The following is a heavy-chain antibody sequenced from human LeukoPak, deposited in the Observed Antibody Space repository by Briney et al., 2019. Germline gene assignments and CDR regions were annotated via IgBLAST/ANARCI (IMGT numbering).Heavy chain of an antibody. V-gene: IGHV4-38-2*02. CDR2: INHSGST. CDR1: GYSIGSGYY. Sequence: SETLSLTCSVSGYSIGSGYYWSWIRQPPGKGLEWIGEINHSGSTNYNPSLKSRVTISVDTSKNQFSLKLSSVTAADTAVYYCARDSGSSGWSGLNWFDPWGQGTLVTVSS. D-gene: IGHD6-19*01. CDR3: ARDSGSSGWSGLNWFDP. J-gene: IGHJ5*02.